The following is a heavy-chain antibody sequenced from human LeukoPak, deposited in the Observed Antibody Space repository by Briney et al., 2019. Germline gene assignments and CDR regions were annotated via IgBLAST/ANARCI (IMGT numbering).Heavy chain of an antibody. CDR2: ISWDSGSI. CDR3: AKEAGGY. Sequence: GGSLRLSCAASGFTFDDYALHWVRQAPGKGLEWVSAISWDSGSIGYADSVKGRFTISRDNAQNSLYLQMNSLRAEDTAVYYCAKEAGGYWGQGTLVTVSS. CDR1: GFTFDDYA. V-gene: IGHV3-9*01. J-gene: IGHJ4*02. D-gene: IGHD3-10*01.